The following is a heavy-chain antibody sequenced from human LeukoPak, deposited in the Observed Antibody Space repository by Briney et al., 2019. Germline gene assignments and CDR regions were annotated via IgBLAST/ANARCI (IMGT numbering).Heavy chain of an antibody. J-gene: IGHJ4*02. Sequence: SETLSLTCTVSGGSVSSGSYYWTWIRQPPGKGLEWIGYLYYSRSTNYNPSLKSRVTISVDTSKNQFSLKLSSVTAADTAAYYCARYSIAATYYFDYWGQGTLVTVSS. V-gene: IGHV4-61*01. CDR2: LYYSRST. CDR1: GGSVSSGSYY. D-gene: IGHD6-13*01. CDR3: ARYSIAATYYFDY.